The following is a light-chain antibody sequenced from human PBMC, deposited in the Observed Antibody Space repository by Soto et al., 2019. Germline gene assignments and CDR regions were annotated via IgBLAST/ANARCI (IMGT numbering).Light chain of an antibody. J-gene: IGKJ3*01. Sequence: EIVLTQSPATLSLSPGERATLSCRASQSVSSYLAWYQQKPGQAPRLLIYDASNMATGIPARFSGSGSGTDFTLTISRLEPEDFAVYYCQQRSNWPPEVTFGPGTKVDIK. V-gene: IGKV3-11*01. CDR2: DAS. CDR3: QQRSNWPPEVT. CDR1: QSVSSY.